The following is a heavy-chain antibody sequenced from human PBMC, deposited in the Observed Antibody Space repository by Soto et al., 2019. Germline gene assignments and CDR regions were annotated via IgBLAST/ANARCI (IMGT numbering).Heavy chain of an antibody. J-gene: IGHJ6*02. V-gene: IGHV3-30-3*01. CDR1: GFTFSSYA. CDR2: ISYDGSNK. CDR3: ARDGIAAAGRPKGEYYGMDG. Sequence: PGGSLRLSCAASGFTFSSYAMHWVRQAPGKGLEWVAVISYDGSNKYYADSVKGRFTISRDNSKNTLYLQMNSLRAEDTAVYYCARDGIAAAGRPKGEYYGMDGWGQGTTVTVSS. D-gene: IGHD6-13*01.